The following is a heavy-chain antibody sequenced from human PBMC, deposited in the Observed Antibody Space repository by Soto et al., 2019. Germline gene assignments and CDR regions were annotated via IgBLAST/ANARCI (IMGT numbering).Heavy chain of an antibody. CDR2: ISGSGGST. CDR1: GFTFSSYA. V-gene: IGHV3-23*01. J-gene: IGHJ5*02. D-gene: IGHD3-22*01. Sequence: GGSLRLSCAASGFTFSSYAMSWVRQAPGKGLEWVSAISGSGGSTYYADSVKGRFTISRDNSKNTLYLQMNSLRAEDTAVYYCAKDRGYDSSGYYNPPNWFDPWGQGTLVTVSS. CDR3: AKDRGYDSSGYYNPPNWFDP.